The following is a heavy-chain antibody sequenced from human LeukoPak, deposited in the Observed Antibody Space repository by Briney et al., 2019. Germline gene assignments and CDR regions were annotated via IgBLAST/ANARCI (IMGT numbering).Heavy chain of an antibody. CDR1: GGSISSYY. CDR3: ARFYHYYGMDV. V-gene: IGHV4-59*08. CDR2: IYYSGRT. Sequence: SETLSLTCTVSGGSISSYYWSWIRQPPGKGLEWIGYIYYSGRTNYNPSLKSRVTISVDTSKNQFSLKLSSVTAADTAVYYCARFYHYYGMDVWGQGTTVTVSS. J-gene: IGHJ6*02.